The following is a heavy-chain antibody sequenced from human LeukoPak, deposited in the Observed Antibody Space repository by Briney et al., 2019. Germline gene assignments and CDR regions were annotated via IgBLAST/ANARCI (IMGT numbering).Heavy chain of an antibody. CDR1: GFTFSAYS. CDR3: ARDQYGSGSYSRLDY. J-gene: IGHJ4*02. V-gene: IGHV3-21*01. CDR2: ISSSSSYI. Sequence: GGSLRLSCAASGFTFSAYSMNWVRQAPGKGLEWVSSISSSSSYIYYADSVKGRFTISRDNAKNSLYLQMNSLRAEDTAVYYCARDQYGSGSYSRLDYWGQGTLVTVSS. D-gene: IGHD3-10*01.